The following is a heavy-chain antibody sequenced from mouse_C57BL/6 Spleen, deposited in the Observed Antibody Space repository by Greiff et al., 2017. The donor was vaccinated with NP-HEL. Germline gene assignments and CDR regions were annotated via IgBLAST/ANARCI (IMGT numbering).Heavy chain of an antibody. CDR1: GFTFSSYA. CDR2: ISDGGSYT. Sequence: VQLKESGGGLVKPGGSLKLSCAASGFTFSSYAMSWVRQTPEKRLEWVATISDGGSYTYYPDNVKGRFTISRDNAKNNLYLQMSHLKSEDTAMYYCAREDSYYFDYWGQGTTLTVSS. V-gene: IGHV5-4*01. J-gene: IGHJ2*01. CDR3: AREDSYYFDY.